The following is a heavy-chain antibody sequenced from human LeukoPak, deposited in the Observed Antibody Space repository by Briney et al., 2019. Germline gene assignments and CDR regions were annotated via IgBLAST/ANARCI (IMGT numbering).Heavy chain of an antibody. J-gene: IGHJ5*02. CDR1: GYTFTSYG. D-gene: IGHD3-22*01. Sequence: GASVKVSCKASGYTFTSYGISWVRQAPGQGLEWMGWISAYNGNTNYAQKLQGRVTMTTDTSTSTAYMELRSLRSDDTAVYYCAREGAYDADGSTRNWFDPWGQGTLVTVSS. CDR2: ISAYNGNT. V-gene: IGHV1-18*01. CDR3: AREGAYDADGSTRNWFDP.